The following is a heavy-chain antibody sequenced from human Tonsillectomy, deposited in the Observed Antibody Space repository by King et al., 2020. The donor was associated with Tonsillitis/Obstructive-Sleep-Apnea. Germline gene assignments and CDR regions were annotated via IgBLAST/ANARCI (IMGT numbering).Heavy chain of an antibody. CDR1: GFSFSNYA. V-gene: IGHV3-23*04. D-gene: IGHD6-13*01. Sequence: DVQLVQSGGGLVQPGGSLSLSCAASGFSFSNYAMSWVRQAPGKGLEWVSAISGSGGSTYYVDSVKGRFTISRDNSKKTLYLQMNSLRAEDTAVYYCAKDLSRGAAGYNDYWGQGTLVTVSS. CDR2: ISGSGGST. J-gene: IGHJ4*02. CDR3: AKDLSRGAAGYNDY.